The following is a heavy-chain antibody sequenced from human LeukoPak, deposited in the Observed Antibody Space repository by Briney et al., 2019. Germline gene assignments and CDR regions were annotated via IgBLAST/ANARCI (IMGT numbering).Heavy chain of an antibody. CDR2: VYYSGST. Sequence: SETLSLTCTVSGGSISSGGYYWSWIRQHPGKGLEWIGYVYYSGSTYYNPSLKSRVTISVDTSKNQFSLKLSSVTAADTAVYYCARDRDIVVVPASSYYYYGMDVWGQGTTVTVSS. V-gene: IGHV4-31*03. CDR1: GGSISSGGYY. CDR3: ARDRDIVVVPASSYYYYGMDV. D-gene: IGHD2-2*01. J-gene: IGHJ6*02.